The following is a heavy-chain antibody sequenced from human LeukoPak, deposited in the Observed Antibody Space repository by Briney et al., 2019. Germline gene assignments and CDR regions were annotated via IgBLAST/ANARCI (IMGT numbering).Heavy chain of an antibody. J-gene: IGHJ4*02. CDR1: GYTFTSYY. V-gene: IGHV1-46*01. CDR3: ARIAAAAADDFDY. CDR2: INPSGGST. D-gene: IGHD6-13*01. Sequence: ASVKVSCKASGYTFTSYYMHWVRQAPGQGLERMGIINPSGGSTSYAQKFQGRVTMTRDTSTSTVYMELSSLRSEDTAVYYCARIAAAAADDFDYWGREPWSPSPQ.